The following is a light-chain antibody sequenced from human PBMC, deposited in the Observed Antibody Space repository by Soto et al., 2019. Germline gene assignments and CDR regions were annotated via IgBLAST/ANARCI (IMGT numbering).Light chain of an antibody. CDR3: QQRSNWSFT. Sequence: ELVLTQAPATLSLSPGERATLSCRASQSVSSYLAWYQQKPGQAPRLLIYDASNRATGIPARFSGSGSGTDFTLTISSLEPEDSAVYYCQQRSNWSFTFGQGTRLEIK. V-gene: IGKV3-11*01. CDR1: QSVSSY. CDR2: DAS. J-gene: IGKJ5*01.